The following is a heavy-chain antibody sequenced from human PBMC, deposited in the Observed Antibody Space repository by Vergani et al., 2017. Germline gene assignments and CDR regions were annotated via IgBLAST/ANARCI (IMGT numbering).Heavy chain of an antibody. CDR3: ARVMYRDGASTGYRLEGMDS. D-gene: IGHD3-9*01. J-gene: IGHJ6*02. Sequence: QVQLEESGPGLVKPSETLSLTCTVSGGPFNTYYWSWIRQSPGKGLEWVGYIYSTGSTNYNTSLNSRVTMSVDTSKNQFSLKLRSVTAADTAVYFCARVMYRDGASTGYRLEGMDSWGQGTTVTISS. CDR1: GGPFNTYY. CDR2: IYSTGST. V-gene: IGHV4-59*13.